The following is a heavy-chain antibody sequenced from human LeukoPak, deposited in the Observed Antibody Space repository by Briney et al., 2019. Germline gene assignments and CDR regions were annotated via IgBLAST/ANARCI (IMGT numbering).Heavy chain of an antibody. CDR1: GFTFGDYA. Sequence: GGSLRLSCTASGFTFGDYAMNWVRQASGKGLEWVGFIRSKAAGGTTEYAASVKGRFTISRHDSKSIAYLQMNSLKTEDTAVYYCTRDGREAVAAYYFDYWGQGTLVTVSS. D-gene: IGHD6-19*01. CDR3: TRDGREAVAAYYFDY. J-gene: IGHJ4*02. V-gene: IGHV3-49*04. CDR2: IRSKAAGGTT.